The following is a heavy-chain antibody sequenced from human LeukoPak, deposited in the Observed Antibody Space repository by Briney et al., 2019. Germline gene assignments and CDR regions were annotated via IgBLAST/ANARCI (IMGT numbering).Heavy chain of an antibody. J-gene: IGHJ4*02. CDR1: GYSFTSYW. CDR3: ARVNYYDSSGYSDFDY. V-gene: IGHV5-51*01. Sequence: GESLKISCKGSGYSFTSYWIGWVRQMPGKGLEWMGIIYPGDSDTRYSPSFQGQVTISADKSISTAYLQWSSLKASDTAVYYCARVNYYDSSGYSDFDYWGQGTLVTVSS. D-gene: IGHD3-22*01. CDR2: IYPGDSDT.